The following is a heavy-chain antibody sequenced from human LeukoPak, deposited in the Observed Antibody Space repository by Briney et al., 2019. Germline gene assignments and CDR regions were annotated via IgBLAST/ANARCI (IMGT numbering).Heavy chain of an antibody. D-gene: IGHD3-3*02. CDR2: INPNSGGT. Sequence: EASVKVSFKASGYTLTGYYMHWVRQAPGQGLEWMGWINPNSGGTNYAQKFQGRVTMTRDTSISIAYMELSRLRSDDTAVYYCARDRIFGVLNAFDIWGQGTMVTVSS. CDR1: GYTLTGYY. J-gene: IGHJ3*02. V-gene: IGHV1-2*02. CDR3: ARDRIFGVLNAFDI.